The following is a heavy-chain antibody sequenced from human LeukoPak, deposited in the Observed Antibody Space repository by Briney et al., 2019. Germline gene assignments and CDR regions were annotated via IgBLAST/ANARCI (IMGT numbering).Heavy chain of an antibody. Sequence: SQTLSLTCTVSGGSISSGSYYWSWIRQPAGKGLEWIGSIYYSGSTYYNPSLKSRVTISVDTSKNQFSLKLSSVTAADTAVYYCARWMVGALDYWGQGTLVTVSS. CDR1: GGSISSGSYY. CDR3: ARWMVGALDY. CDR2: IYYSGST. J-gene: IGHJ4*02. V-gene: IGHV4-39*01. D-gene: IGHD1-26*01.